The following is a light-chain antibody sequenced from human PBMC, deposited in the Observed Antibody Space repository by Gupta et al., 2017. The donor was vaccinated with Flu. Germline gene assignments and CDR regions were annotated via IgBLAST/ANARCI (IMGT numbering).Light chain of an antibody. CDR2: EVT. CDR3: HSDAGSNNWV. J-gene: IGLJ3*02. V-gene: IGLV2-8*01. CDR1: SSDVGGYNY. Sequence: SVTISCTGTSSDVGGYNYVSWHQQHPAKFSKLMIYEVTTRAAWGPDRFSGSQTVSTGSLTVSGCQVEERPDYTCHSDAGSNNWVFGVGTK.